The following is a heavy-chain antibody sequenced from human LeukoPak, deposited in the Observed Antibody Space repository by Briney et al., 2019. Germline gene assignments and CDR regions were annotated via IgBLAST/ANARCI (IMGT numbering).Heavy chain of an antibody. J-gene: IGHJ4*02. D-gene: IGHD5-24*01. Sequence: SETLSLTCTVSGGSISNYYWSWIRQPPGKGLGWIGYIHYSGSTNYNPSLKNRVTISVDTSKNQFSLKLSSVTAADTAVYYCARERDGYNPFDYWGQGTLVTVSS. CDR1: GGSISNYY. CDR3: ARERDGYNPFDY. CDR2: IHYSGST. V-gene: IGHV4-59*01.